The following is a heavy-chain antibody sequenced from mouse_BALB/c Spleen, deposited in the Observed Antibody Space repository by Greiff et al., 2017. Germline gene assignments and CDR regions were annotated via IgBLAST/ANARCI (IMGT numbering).Heavy chain of an antibody. V-gene: IGHV5-12-2*01. CDR1: GFTFSSYT. CDR3: ARPGYDYAWFAY. Sequence: EVKVEESGGGLVQPGGSLKLSCAASGFTFSSYTMSWVRQTPEKRLEWVAYISNGGGRTYYPDTVKGRFTISRDNAKNTLYLQMSSLKSEDTAMYYCARPGYDYAWFAYWGQGTLVTVSA. CDR2: ISNGGGRT. J-gene: IGHJ3*01. D-gene: IGHD2-4*01.